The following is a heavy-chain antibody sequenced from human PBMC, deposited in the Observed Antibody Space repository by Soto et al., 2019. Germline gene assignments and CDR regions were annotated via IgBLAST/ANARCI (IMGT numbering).Heavy chain of an antibody. D-gene: IGHD6-19*01. CDR2: INPSGGGT. V-gene: IGHV1-46*03. CDR3: ARRQWLAFDP. Sequence: GASVKVSCKASGYSFTSYYIHWVRQAPGQGLECVGIINPSGGGTSYAQKFQGRVTMTRDTSTSTVYMELSSLRSDDTAVYYCARRQWLAFDPWGQGTLVTVSS. J-gene: IGHJ5*02. CDR1: GYSFTSYY.